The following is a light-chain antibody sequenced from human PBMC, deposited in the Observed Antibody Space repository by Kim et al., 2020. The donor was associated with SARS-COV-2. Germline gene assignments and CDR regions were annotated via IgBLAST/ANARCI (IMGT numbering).Light chain of an antibody. CDR1: QGISGW. CDR2: DAS. J-gene: IGKJ1*01. Sequence: SASVGDSVTITCRASQGISGWLAGYQQNPGTAPKLLIYDASNLESGVPSRFSGSGSGTEFTLPISSLQPDDFATYYCQQYSTLWTFGPGTKVEIK. CDR3: QQYSTLWT. V-gene: IGKV1-5*01.